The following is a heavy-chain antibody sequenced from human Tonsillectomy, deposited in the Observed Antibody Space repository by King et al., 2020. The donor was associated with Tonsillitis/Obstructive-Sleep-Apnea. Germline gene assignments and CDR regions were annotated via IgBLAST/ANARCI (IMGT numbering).Heavy chain of an antibody. CDR2: ISAGGGSK. CDR3: AKGRAQDHDSSGEYPYYGRDV. CDR1: GFPFSSYD. D-gene: IGHD3-22*01. V-gene: IGHV3-23*04. J-gene: IGHJ6*04. Sequence: VQLVESGGGLEQPGGSLRLSCAASGFPFSSYDMSWVRQAPGKGLEWVSAISAGGGSKYYADSVKGRFTISRDNSKNTLFLQMNSLRAEDTAVYYCAKGRAQDHDSSGEYPYYGRDVWGKGTTVTVSS.